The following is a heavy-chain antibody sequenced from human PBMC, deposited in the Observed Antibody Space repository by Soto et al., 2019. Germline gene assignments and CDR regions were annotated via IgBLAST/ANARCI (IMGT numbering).Heavy chain of an antibody. Sequence: ASVKVSCKAAGYTFSDYYIHWVRQAPGQGLEWMGWINPNSGGTKYAPKFQGGVTMTRDTSITTAYMELSRLRSGDTAVYYCAIEPAPPKPKGVAFCGQATLLTLSS. D-gene: IGHD2-8*01. V-gene: IGHV1-2*02. J-gene: IGHJ1*01. CDR2: INPNSGGT. CDR3: AIEPAPPKPKGVAF. CDR1: GYTFSDYY.